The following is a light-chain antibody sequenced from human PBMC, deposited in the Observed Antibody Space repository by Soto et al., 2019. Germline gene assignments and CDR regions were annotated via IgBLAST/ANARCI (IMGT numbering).Light chain of an antibody. CDR3: EQVNSYPT. V-gene: IGKV1-9*01. CDR2: AAS. CDR1: QSISSY. J-gene: IGKJ5*01. Sequence: DIHMPQSPSSLSASVGDRVTITCRASQSISSYLNWYQQKPGKAPKLLIYAASSLQSGVPSRFSAGGSGTEFTLRIRSLQPEDFATYYCEQVNSYPTFGEGTRLEIK.